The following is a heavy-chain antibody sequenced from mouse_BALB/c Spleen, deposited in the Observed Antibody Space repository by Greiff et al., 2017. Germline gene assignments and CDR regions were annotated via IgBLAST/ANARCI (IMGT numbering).Heavy chain of an antibody. CDR2: ISSGGST. Sequence: EVQGVESGGGLVQPGGSRKLSCAASGFTFSSYAMSWVRQTPEKRLEWVASISSGGSTYYPDSVKGRFTISRDNARNILYLQMSSLRSEDTAMYYCARDGDYYGRETWFAYWGQGTLVTVSA. CDR1: GFTFSSYA. V-gene: IGHV5-6-5*01. CDR3: ARDGDYYGRETWFAY. D-gene: IGHD1-1*01. J-gene: IGHJ3*01.